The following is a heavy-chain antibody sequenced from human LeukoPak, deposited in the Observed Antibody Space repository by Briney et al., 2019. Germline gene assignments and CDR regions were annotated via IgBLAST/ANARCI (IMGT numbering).Heavy chain of an antibody. V-gene: IGHV1-69*04. D-gene: IGHD4-17*01. CDR1: GCTFISYA. CDR3: ARESTVTTCFDY. J-gene: IGHJ4*02. CDR2: IIPLLGIA. Sequence: SVKVSCKASGCTFISYAISWVRQAPGQGLEWMGRIIPLLGIANYAQKFQGRVTITADKSTSTAYMELSSLRSEDTAVYYCARESTVTTCFDYWGQGTLVTVPS.